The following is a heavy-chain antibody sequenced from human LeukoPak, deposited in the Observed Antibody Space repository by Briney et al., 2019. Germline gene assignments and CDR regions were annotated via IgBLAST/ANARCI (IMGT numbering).Heavy chain of an antibody. CDR3: AKSSHIVATASD. CDR2: ISSSGSTI. CDR1: GFTFSDYY. Sequence: GGSLRLSCAASGFTFSDYYMSWIRQAPGKGLEWVSYISSSGSTIYYADSVKGRFTISRDNAKNSLYLQMNSLRAEDTAVYYCAKSSHIVATASDWGQGTLVTVSS. J-gene: IGHJ4*02. D-gene: IGHD5-12*01. V-gene: IGHV3-11*01.